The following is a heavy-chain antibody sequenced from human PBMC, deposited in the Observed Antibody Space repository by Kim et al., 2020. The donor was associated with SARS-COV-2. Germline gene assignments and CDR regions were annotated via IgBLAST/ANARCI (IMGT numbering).Heavy chain of an antibody. V-gene: IGHV4-34*01. CDR3: ARGTVTTFYYYYYGMDV. D-gene: IGHD4-17*01. Sequence: LESRVTISVDTSKNQFSLKLSSVTAADTAVYYCARGTVTTFYYYYYGMDVWGQGTTVTVSS. J-gene: IGHJ6*02.